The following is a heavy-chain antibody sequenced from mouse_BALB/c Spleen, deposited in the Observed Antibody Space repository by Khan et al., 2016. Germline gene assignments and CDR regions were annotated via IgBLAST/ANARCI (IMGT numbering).Heavy chain of an antibody. CDR3: ARSYGYRGFAY. V-gene: IGHV3-2*02. J-gene: IGHJ3*01. CDR1: GYSITSDYA. Sequence: EVKLLESGPGLVKPSQSLSLTCTVTGYSITSDYAWNWIRQFPGNKLEWMGYISYSGSTSYNPSLKSRISITRDTSKNQFFLQLNSVTTEDTATYYCARSYGYRGFAYWGQGTLVTGSA. D-gene: IGHD2-2*01. CDR2: ISYSGST.